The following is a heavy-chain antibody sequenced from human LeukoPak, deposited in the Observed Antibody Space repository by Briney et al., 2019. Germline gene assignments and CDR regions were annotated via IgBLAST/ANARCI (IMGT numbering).Heavy chain of an antibody. J-gene: IGHJ4*02. V-gene: IGHV1-69*04. D-gene: IGHD6-13*01. CDR1: GGTFSSYT. Sequence: SVKVSCKASGGTFSSYTISWVRQAPGQGLDWMGRIIPILGIANYAQKFQGRVTITADKSTSTAYMELSSLRSEDTAVYYCARERIAAASVFDYWGQGTLVTVSS. CDR2: IIPILGIA. CDR3: ARERIAAASVFDY.